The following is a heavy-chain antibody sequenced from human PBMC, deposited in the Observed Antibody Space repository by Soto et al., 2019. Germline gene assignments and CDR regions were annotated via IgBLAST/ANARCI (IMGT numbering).Heavy chain of an antibody. Sequence: QVQLVQSGAEVKNPGASVKVSCKASGYTFTSYGISWVRQAPGQGLEWMGWISTYNGNTNSVQKLQGRVTMTRDTSTNTADMEMRSMRSDDTAVYYCARSADSSGWYRGFDPWGQGTLVTVSS. D-gene: IGHD6-19*01. V-gene: IGHV1-18*01. CDR2: ISTYNGNT. CDR3: ARSADSSGWYRGFDP. J-gene: IGHJ5*02. CDR1: GYTFTSYG.